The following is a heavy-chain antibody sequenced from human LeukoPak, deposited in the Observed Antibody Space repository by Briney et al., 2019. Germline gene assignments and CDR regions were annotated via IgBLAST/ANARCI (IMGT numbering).Heavy chain of an antibody. V-gene: IGHV4-59*08. D-gene: IGHD6-13*01. J-gene: IGHJ6*02. CDR3: ARHSYSSSWSPGYYYGMDV. CDR1: GGSISSYY. Sequence: SETLSLTCTVSGGSISSYYWSWIRQPPGKGLEWIGYIYYSGSTNYNPSLKSRVTISVDTSKNQFSLKLSSVTAADTAVYYCARHSYSSSWSPGYYYGMDVWGQGTTVTVSS. CDR2: IYYSGST.